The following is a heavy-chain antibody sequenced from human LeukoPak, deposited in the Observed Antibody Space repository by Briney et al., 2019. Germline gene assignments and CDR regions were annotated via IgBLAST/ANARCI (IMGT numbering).Heavy chain of an antibody. CDR2: IQYDGSNK. J-gene: IGHJ4*02. CDR1: GFTFSTYG. D-gene: IGHD1-26*01. V-gene: IGHV3-30*02. CDR3: ARVFGGNYGGDY. Sequence: GGSLRLSCAASGFTFSTYGMHWVRQAPGKGLEWVAFIQYDGSNKYYADSVKGRFTISRDNSKNTLYLQMNSLRAEDTAVYYCARVFGGNYGGDYWGQGTLVTVSS.